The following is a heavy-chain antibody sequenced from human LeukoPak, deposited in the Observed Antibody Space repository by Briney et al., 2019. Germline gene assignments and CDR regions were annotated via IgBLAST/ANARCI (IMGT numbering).Heavy chain of an antibody. CDR3: AGDGYCSNTNCYSWFDV. D-gene: IGHD2-2*03. J-gene: IGHJ5*02. CDR2: ISYDGSDK. Sequence: SLRLSSAAPVFTFSSSTMRSVPPAPGKGLEWVAVISYDGSDKYHADSVKGRFTISRDNSKNTLYLQMNRLRAEDTAVYYCAGDGYCSNTNCYSWFDVWGQGTLVTVSS. V-gene: IGHV3-30*01. CDR1: VFTFSSST.